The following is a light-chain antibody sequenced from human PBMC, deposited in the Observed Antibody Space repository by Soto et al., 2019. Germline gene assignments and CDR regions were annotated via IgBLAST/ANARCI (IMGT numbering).Light chain of an antibody. CDR3: QQYNNWPPYT. J-gene: IGKJ2*01. V-gene: IGKV3-15*01. CDR2: GAS. CDR1: QMVSRT. Sequence: EIVMTQSPSTLAVSPGEKATLSSRASQMVSRTLAWYQQRPGQAPRLLISGASTRATGIPARFSGSGSGTEFTLTISSLQSEDFAVYHCQQYNNWPPYTFGQGTKLEFK.